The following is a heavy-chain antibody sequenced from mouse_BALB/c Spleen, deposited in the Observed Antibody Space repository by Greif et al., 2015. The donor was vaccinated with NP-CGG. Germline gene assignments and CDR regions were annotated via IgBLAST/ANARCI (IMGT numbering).Heavy chain of an antibody. V-gene: IGHV1S81*02. D-gene: IGHD3-1*01. Sequence: VKLVESGAELVKPGASVKLSCKASGYTFTSYYMYWVKQRPGQGLEWIGEINPSNGGTNFNEKFKSKATLTVDKSSSTAYMQLSSLTSEDSAVYYCTRSSSSGHFPYAMDYWGQETSVTVSS. CDR3: TRSSSSGHFPYAMDY. CDR1: GYTFTSYY. CDR2: INPSNGGT. J-gene: IGHJ4*01.